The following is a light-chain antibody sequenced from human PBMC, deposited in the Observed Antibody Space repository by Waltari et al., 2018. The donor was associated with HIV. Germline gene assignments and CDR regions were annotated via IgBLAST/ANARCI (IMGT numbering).Light chain of an antibody. Sequence: DVQLTQSPSFLSASVGDRVTITCRASQAINNYFAWYQQKPGKAPKRLINLASALQSGVPSRFSGSGSGTEFTLTIRGLQPEDLATYYCQQADFYPVTFGGGTRVEIK. CDR2: LAS. CDR3: QQADFYPVT. J-gene: IGKJ4*01. CDR1: QAINNY. V-gene: IGKV1-9*01.